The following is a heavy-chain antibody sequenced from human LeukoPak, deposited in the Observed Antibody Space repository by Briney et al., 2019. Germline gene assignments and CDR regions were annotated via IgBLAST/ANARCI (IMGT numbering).Heavy chain of an antibody. Sequence: GGSLRLSCTASKFTFSHYGMHWVRQAAGKGLEWVAVIWNDASNQYYADSVKGRFTVSRDNSQNTLYLQMNSLRPEDTAVYYCAKDAQRGFDYSNSLEKWGQGTLVTVSS. CDR2: IWNDASNQ. V-gene: IGHV3-33*06. D-gene: IGHD4-11*01. J-gene: IGHJ4*02. CDR3: AKDAQRGFDYSNSLEK. CDR1: KFTFSHYG.